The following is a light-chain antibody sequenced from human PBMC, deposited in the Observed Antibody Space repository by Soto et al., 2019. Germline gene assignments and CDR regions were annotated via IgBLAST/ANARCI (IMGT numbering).Light chain of an antibody. CDR1: QTVYNGY. CDR2: GAS. Sequence: ENVLTQSPGTLSLSPGERATLSCRASQTVYNGYLAWYQQKPGQAPRLLIYGASSRATGIPDRFSGSGSGTDFTLTISRLDPEDFAVYYCHQYGNSPTFGQGTKVDIK. J-gene: IGKJ1*01. V-gene: IGKV3-20*01. CDR3: HQYGNSPT.